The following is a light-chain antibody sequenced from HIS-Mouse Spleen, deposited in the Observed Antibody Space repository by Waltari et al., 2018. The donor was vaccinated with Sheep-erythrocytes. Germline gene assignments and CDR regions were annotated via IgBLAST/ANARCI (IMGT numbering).Light chain of an antibody. CDR1: SSDVGSYNR. Sequence: QSALTQPPSVSGSPGQSVTISCTGTSSDVGSYNRVSWYKQPPVTAPKLMVYEVSTRPSGVPDRFSGSKSGNTASLTISGLQAEDEADYYCSLYTSSSTLVFGGGTKLTVL. CDR2: EVS. V-gene: IGLV2-18*01. CDR3: SLYTSSSTLV. J-gene: IGLJ2*01.